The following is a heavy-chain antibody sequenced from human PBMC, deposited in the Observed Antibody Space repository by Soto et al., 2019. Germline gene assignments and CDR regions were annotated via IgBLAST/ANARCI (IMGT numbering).Heavy chain of an antibody. CDR3: ARVGYTIGWSSWGGFDS. D-gene: IGHD6-19*01. Sequence: GASVKVSCKASGYTFTSYGISWVRQAPGQGLEWMGWISPHTGNTNYAHKLQGRVAMTTDTSTTTAYMELRTLSSGDTAVYYCARVGYTIGWSSWGGFDSWGQGTLVTVSS. J-gene: IGHJ4*02. CDR2: ISPHTGNT. V-gene: IGHV1-18*01. CDR1: GYTFTSYG.